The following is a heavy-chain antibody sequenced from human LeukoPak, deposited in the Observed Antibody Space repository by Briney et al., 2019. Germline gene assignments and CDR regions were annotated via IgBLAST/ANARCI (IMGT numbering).Heavy chain of an antibody. Sequence: SETLCLTCAVYGGSFSGYYWSWIRQPPGKGLEWIGEINHSGSTNYNPSLKSRVTISVDTSKNQFSLKLSSVTAADTAVYYCARGPGIAYYYYYCMDVWGKGTTVTVSS. CDR3: ARGPGIAYYYYYCMDV. D-gene: IGHD6-13*01. CDR2: INHSGST. CDR1: GGSFSGYY. J-gene: IGHJ6*03. V-gene: IGHV4-34*01.